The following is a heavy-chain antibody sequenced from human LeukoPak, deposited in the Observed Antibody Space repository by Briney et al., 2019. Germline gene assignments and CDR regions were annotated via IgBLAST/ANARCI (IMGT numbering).Heavy chain of an antibody. CDR3: VCYGIAPPY. J-gene: IGHJ4*02. Sequence: PGGSLRLSCEASGFTFSSYWMHWVRQAPAKGPEWVSRIQNDGSSTVYADSVKGRFTISRDNAKNTLYLQMDTLRVEDTAVCYCVCYGIAPPYWGQGTLVTVSS. CDR1: GFTFSSYW. D-gene: IGHD2-8*01. CDR2: IQNDGSST. V-gene: IGHV3-74*01.